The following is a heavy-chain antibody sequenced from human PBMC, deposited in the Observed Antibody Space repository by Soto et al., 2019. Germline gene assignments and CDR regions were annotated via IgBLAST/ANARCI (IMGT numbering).Heavy chain of an antibody. D-gene: IGHD1-26*01. CDR2: IYYSGST. V-gene: IGHV4-31*03. Sequence: PSETLSLTCTVSGGSISSGGYYWSWIRQHPGKGLEWIGYIYYSGSTYYNPSLKSRVTISVDTSKNQFSLKLSSVTTADTAVYYCARDFQIVGATGDYYYGMDVWGQGTTVTVSS. CDR3: ARDFQIVGATGDYYYGMDV. CDR1: GGSISSGGYY. J-gene: IGHJ6*02.